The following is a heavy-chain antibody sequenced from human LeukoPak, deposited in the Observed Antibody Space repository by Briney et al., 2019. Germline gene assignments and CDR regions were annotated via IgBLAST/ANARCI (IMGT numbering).Heavy chain of an antibody. Sequence: ASVKVSCKASGYTFTSYGINWVRQAPGQGFEWMGWISAYNGHTNYAQKLQGRVTVTTDTSTSTAYMELRSLRSDDTAVYYCALYGSGWNFDYWGQGSLVTVSS. J-gene: IGHJ4*02. D-gene: IGHD6-19*01. CDR1: GYTFTSYG. V-gene: IGHV1-18*01. CDR3: ALYGSGWNFDY. CDR2: ISAYNGHT.